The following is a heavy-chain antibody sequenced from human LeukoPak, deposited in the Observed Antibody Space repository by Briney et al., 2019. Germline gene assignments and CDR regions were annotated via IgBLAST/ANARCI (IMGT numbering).Heavy chain of an antibody. CDR3: ARDQTKWEPLRRRDYYYMDV. CDR1: GFTFNSYW. CDR2: IKQDGSEK. D-gene: IGHD1-26*01. V-gene: IGHV3-7*01. J-gene: IGHJ6*03. Sequence: GGSLRLSCAASGFTFNSYWMSWVRQAPGKGLEWAANIKQDGSEKYYVDSVKGRFTISRDNAKNSLYLQMNSLRAEDTAVYYCARDQTKWEPLRRRDYYYMDVWGKGTTVTVSS.